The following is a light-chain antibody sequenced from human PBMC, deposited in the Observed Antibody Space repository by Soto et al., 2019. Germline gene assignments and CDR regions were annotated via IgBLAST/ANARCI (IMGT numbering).Light chain of an antibody. V-gene: IGKV3-20*01. CDR1: QSVSSSY. CDR3: QQYGSSSLVT. J-gene: IGKJ3*01. Sequence: ELVLTQSPGTLSLSPGERATLSCRASQSVSSSYLAWYQQKPGQAPMLLIYGASSRATGIPDRFSGSGSGTDFTLTISRLEPEDFAVYYCQQYGSSSLVTFGPGTKVDIK. CDR2: GAS.